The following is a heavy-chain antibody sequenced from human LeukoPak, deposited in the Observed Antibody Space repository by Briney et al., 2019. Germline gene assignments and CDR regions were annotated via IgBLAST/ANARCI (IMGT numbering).Heavy chain of an antibody. V-gene: IGHV4-61*05. Sequence: SETLSLTCTVSGGSISSNSYYWVWVRQPPGKGLEWIGYLYYSGTTNYNPSLKSRVTISVDTSKNQFSLKLSSVTAADSAVYYCASVSGTYGWYFDLWGRGTLVTVSS. CDR1: GGSISSNSYY. D-gene: IGHD3-3*01. CDR2: LYYSGTT. CDR3: ASVSGTYGWYFDL. J-gene: IGHJ2*01.